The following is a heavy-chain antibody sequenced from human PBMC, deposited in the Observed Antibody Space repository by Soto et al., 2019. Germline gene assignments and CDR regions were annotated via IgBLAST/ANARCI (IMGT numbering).Heavy chain of an antibody. Sequence: QITLRESGPALVKPTQTLTLTCTFSGFSLTTVGVGVGWIRQPPGKALEWLALIYWDGDNIYSPSPNGRLTVTKDTSKNHVVFTMANLDPTATATYSCAPRLVSPAYFDFWGQGTLVTVSS. V-gene: IGHV2-5*02. J-gene: IGHJ4*02. CDR2: IYWDGDN. CDR1: GFSLTTVGVG. CDR3: APRLVSPAYFDF.